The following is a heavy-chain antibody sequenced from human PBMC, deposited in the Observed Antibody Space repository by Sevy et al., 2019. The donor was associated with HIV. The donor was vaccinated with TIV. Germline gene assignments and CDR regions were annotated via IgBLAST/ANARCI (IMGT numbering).Heavy chain of an antibody. V-gene: IGHV4-61*02. Sequence: SETLSLTCTVSGGSISSGSYYWSWIRQPAGKGLEWIGRISTSRSTNYNPSLKSRVTMSVDTSKNQFSLKLSSVTAADTAVYYCASEGDTVPRNGYYYYDGMDLWGQGTTVTVSS. CDR2: ISTSRST. CDR1: GGSISSGSYY. J-gene: IGHJ6*01. D-gene: IGHD1-1*01. CDR3: ASEGDTVPRNGYYYYDGMDL.